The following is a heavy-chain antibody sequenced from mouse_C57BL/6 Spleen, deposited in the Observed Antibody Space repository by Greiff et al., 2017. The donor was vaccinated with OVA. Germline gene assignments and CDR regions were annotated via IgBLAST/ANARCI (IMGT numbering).Heavy chain of an antibody. V-gene: IGHV1-53*01. D-gene: IGHD2-3*01. CDR3: ARADGYYVWYFGV. J-gene: IGHJ1*03. Sequence: QVQLQQPGTELVKPGASVKLSCKASGYTFTSYWMHWVKQRPGQGLEWIGNINPSNGGTNYNEKFKSKATLTVDKSSSTAYMQLSSLTSEDAAVYYCARADGYYVWYFGVWGTGPTVTVSS. CDR1: GYTFTSYW. CDR2: INPSNGGT.